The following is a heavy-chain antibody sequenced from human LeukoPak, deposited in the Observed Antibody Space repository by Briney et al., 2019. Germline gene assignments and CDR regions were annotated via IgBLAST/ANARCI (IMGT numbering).Heavy chain of an antibody. CDR2: IIPILGIA. J-gene: IGHJ4*02. D-gene: IGHD3-22*01. CDR3: ARGGSSGLLDY. Sequence: ASVKVSCKASGGTFSSYAISWVRQAPGQGLEWMGRIIPILGIANYAQKFQGRVTITADKSTSTAYMELSSLRSEDTAVYYCARGGSSGLLDYWGQGNLVTVSS. V-gene: IGHV1-69*04. CDR1: GGTFSSYA.